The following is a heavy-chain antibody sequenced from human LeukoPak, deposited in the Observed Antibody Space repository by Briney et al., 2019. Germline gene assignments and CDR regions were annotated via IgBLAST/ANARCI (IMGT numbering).Heavy chain of an antibody. CDR3: AKQLGYCSDGSCYFPY. Sequence: SETLSLTCTVSGGSVSSPDYYWSWIRQPPGKGLEWIGYISYSGSTNYNPSLKSRVTISVDTSKSQFSLKLSSVTAADTAVYYCAKQLGYCSDGSCYFPYWGQGTLVTVSS. CDR2: ISYSGST. V-gene: IGHV4-61*08. D-gene: IGHD2-15*01. J-gene: IGHJ4*02. CDR1: GGSVSSPDYY.